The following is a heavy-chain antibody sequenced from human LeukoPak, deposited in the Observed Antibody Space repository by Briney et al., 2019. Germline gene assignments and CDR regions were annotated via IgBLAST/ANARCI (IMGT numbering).Heavy chain of an antibody. CDR2: ISWNSGSI. D-gene: IGHD6-19*01. Sequence: GGSLRLSCAASGFTFDDYAMHWVRQAPGKGLEWVSGISWNSGSIGYADSVKGRFTISRDNAKNSLYLQMNSLRAEDTALYYCAKDYHSSGWYGVFDYWGQGTLVTVSS. CDR3: AKDYHSSGWYGVFDY. CDR1: GFTFDDYA. J-gene: IGHJ4*02. V-gene: IGHV3-9*01.